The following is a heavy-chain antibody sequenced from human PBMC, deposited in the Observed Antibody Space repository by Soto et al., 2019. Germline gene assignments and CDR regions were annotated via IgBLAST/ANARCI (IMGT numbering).Heavy chain of an antibody. J-gene: IGHJ5*02. D-gene: IGHD6-13*01. CDR2: IRSKANSYAT. V-gene: IGHV3-73*01. CDR3: TRGSGGYSSSWYSAPDPRVFLFDP. Sequence: GGSLRLSCAASGFTFSGSAMHWVRQASGKGLEWVGRIRSKANSYATAYAASVKGRFTISRDDSKNTAYLQMNSLKTEDTAVYYCTRGSGGYSSSWYSAPDPRVFLFDPWGQGTLVTVSS. CDR1: GFTFSGSA.